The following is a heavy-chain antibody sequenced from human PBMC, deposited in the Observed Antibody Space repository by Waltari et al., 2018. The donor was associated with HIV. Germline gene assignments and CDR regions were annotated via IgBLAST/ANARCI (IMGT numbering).Heavy chain of an antibody. D-gene: IGHD2-8*02. CDR1: GYSFTSYW. Sequence: EVQLVQSGAEVKKPGESLKISCKASGYSFTSYWIGWVRQMPGKGLEWMGIIEPDYSETRYSPSFQGQVTISADKSISTSYLQCSSLKASDTAMYYCATSRSTYYYTGGYFDYWGQGTLVTVSS. J-gene: IGHJ4*02. CDR3: ATSRSTYYYTGGYFDY. V-gene: IGHV5-51*03. CDR2: IEPDYSET.